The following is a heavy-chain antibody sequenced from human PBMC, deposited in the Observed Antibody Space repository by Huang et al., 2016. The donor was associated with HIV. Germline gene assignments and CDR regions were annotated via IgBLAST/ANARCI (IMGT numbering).Heavy chain of an antibody. CDR2: IIPIFGTT. CDR1: EGNFSRYS. J-gene: IGHJ4*02. Sequence: VQLIQSGAEVKKTGSSVRVSCRASEGNFSRYSIGWMRPAPGQGLEWMGGIIPIFGTTTYAQKFQGRVSIAADESTSTAYMDLNSLRSEDTAVYYCARAALVNNQYFDYWGQGTLVTVSS. CDR3: ARAALVNNQYFDY. D-gene: IGHD5-18*01. V-gene: IGHV1-69*13.